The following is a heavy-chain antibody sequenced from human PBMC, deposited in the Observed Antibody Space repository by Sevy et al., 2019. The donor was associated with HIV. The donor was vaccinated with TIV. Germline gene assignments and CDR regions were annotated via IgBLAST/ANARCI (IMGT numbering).Heavy chain of an antibody. D-gene: IGHD5-12*01. J-gene: IGHJ6*02. CDR3: ITDPGYRGYDEEVINYYYYGMDV. CDR1: GFTFSSAW. Sequence: GGSRRLSCAASGFTFSSAWMSWVRLAPGKGLEWVGRIKSKTDGGTIDYAAPVKGRFTISREDSKNTLYLQMNSLKTEDTAVYYCITDPGYRGYDEEVINYYYYGMDVWGQGTTVTVSS. CDR2: IKSKTDGGTI. V-gene: IGHV3-15*01.